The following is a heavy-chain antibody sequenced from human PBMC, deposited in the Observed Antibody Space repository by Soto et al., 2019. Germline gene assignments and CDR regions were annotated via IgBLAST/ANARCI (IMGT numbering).Heavy chain of an antibody. V-gene: IGHV4-30-4*01. Sequence: SETLSLTYTVSGGSISSGDYYWSWIRQPPGKGLEWIGYIYYSGSTYYNPSLKSRVTISVDTSKNQFSLKLSSVTAADTAVYYCARMNYDSSGYYYDYWGQGTLVTVSS. CDR1: GGSISSGDYY. D-gene: IGHD3-22*01. J-gene: IGHJ4*02. CDR3: ARMNYDSSGYYYDY. CDR2: IYYSGST.